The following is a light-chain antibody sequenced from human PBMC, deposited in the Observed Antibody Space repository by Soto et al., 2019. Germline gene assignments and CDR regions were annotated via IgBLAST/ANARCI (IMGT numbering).Light chain of an antibody. CDR3: QQRSKWPPT. V-gene: IGKV3-11*01. CDR1: QSVHIY. CDR2: DVS. J-gene: IGKJ1*01. Sequence: EVVFIQSPDTLSLSLGEGSTLSARARQSVHIYLYWYLTTSGKPPRLLIYDVSQRATGIPAVFDGSGAGAVCNRNIASLQPEEARFDFCQQRSKWPPTFCQGTKV.